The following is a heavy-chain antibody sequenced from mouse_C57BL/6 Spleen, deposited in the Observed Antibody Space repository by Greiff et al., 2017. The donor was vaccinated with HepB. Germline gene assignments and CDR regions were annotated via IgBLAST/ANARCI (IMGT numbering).Heavy chain of an antibody. Sequence: EVQGVDSGGGLVQSGRSLRLSCATSGFTFSDFYMEWVRQAPGKGLEWIAASRNKANDYTTEYSASVKGRFIVSRDTSQSILYLQMNALRAEDTAIYYCARDAVYDGYYDWYFDVWGTGTTVTVSS. CDR2: SRNKANDYTT. CDR3: ARDAVYDGYYDWYFDV. D-gene: IGHD2-3*01. V-gene: IGHV7-1*01. J-gene: IGHJ1*03. CDR1: GFTFSDFY.